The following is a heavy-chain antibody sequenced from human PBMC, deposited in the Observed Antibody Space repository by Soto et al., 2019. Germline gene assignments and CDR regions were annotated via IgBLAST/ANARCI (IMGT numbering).Heavy chain of an antibody. CDR3: AREATPAIGVTTRKNWFDP. V-gene: IGHV1-46*01. J-gene: IGHJ5*02. CDR2: INPSGGTT. Sequence: ASVTVFCKASGYTFTSYYIHWVRQAPGQGLEWMGIINPSGGTTVYAQKFQGRVTMTRDTSTSSAHMELSSLRSEDTAVYYCAREATPAIGVTTRKNWFDPWGQGTLVTVSS. CDR1: GYTFTSYY. D-gene: IGHD6-19*01.